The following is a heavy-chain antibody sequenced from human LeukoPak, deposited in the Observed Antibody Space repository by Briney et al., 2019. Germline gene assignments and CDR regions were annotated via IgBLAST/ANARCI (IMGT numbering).Heavy chain of an antibody. J-gene: IGHJ6*02. Sequence: GGSLRLSCAASGFTFSSYTMNWVRQAPGKGLEWVSYISSSSGTTHYADSVKGRFTISRDNAKNSLYLEVNSLRAEDTAVYWCASNGHCSGGSCFYGMDVWGQGTTVTVSS. CDR2: ISSSSGTT. CDR3: ASNGHCSGGSCFYGMDV. CDR1: GFTFSSYT. D-gene: IGHD2-15*01. V-gene: IGHV3-48*04.